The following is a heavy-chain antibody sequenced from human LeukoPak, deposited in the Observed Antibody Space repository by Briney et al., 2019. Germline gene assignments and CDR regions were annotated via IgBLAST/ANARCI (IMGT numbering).Heavy chain of an antibody. D-gene: IGHD3/OR15-3a*01. CDR2: THPTSGAT. CDR1: GYTFTDYY. V-gene: IGHV1-2*02. Sequence: ASVKVSCMASGYTFTDYYMHWVRQTPGQGPEWMGWTHPTSGATRYAQNFQGRVTMTRDTAISTAYMELSSLTSDDTAVYYCARDLDSSSALDSWGQGTLVTVSS. J-gene: IGHJ4*02. CDR3: ARDLDSSSALDS.